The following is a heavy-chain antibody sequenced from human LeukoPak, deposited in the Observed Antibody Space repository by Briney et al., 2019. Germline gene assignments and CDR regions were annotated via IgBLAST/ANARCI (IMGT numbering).Heavy chain of an antibody. V-gene: IGHV1-69*06. CDR3: ARRFLGLTALASNAFDI. CDR1: GDSFNYYA. Sequence: SVKVSCKASGDSFNYYAITWVRQTPGQGLEWMGGIIPASRTTDYAQKFQGRLYITADTSTSTAYMEVSSLRSEDTAVYYCARRFLGLTALASNAFDIWGQGTMVTVSS. J-gene: IGHJ3*02. D-gene: IGHD2-21*02. CDR2: IIPASRTT.